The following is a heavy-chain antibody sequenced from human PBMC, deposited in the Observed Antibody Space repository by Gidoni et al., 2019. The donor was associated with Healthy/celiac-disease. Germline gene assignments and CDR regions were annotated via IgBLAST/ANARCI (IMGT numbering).Heavy chain of an antibody. CDR2: ISSNGGST. CDR1: GFTFSSYA. Sequence: EVQLVESGGGLVQPGGSLRLSCSASGFTFSSYAMHWVRQAPGKGLEYVSAISSNGGSTYYADSVKGRFTISRDNSKNTLYLQMSSLRAEDTAVYYCVKDLRRPYDIVPYWGQGTLVTVSS. J-gene: IGHJ4*02. D-gene: IGHD3-9*01. V-gene: IGHV3-64D*06. CDR3: VKDLRRPYDIVPY.